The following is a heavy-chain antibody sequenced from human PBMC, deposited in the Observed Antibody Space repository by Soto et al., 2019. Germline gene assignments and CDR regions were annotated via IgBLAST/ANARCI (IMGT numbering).Heavy chain of an antibody. Sequence: ASVKVSCKASGYTFTDYFIPWVRQVPGQGFEWMGWINPNSRGTTSAQKFQGRVTMTRDTSNSTAYMELRGLRSDDTAVYYCARVTLKAGNWFDPWGQGTLVTVSS. J-gene: IGHJ5*02. CDR2: INPNSRGT. V-gene: IGHV1-2*02. CDR1: GYTFTDYF. CDR3: ARVTLKAGNWFDP.